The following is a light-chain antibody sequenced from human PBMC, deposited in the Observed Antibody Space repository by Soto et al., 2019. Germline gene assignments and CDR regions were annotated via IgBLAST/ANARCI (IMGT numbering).Light chain of an antibody. CDR3: LQDSNYPLT. CDR2: AAS. CDR1: QSISSY. J-gene: IGKJ4*01. V-gene: IGKV1-39*01. Sequence: DIQMTQSQSSLSASVGDRVTITCRASQSISSYLNWYQQKPGKAPKLLIYAASSLQSGVPSRFSGSGSGTEFTLTISSLQPDDFATYYCLQDSNYPLTFGGGTKVDIK.